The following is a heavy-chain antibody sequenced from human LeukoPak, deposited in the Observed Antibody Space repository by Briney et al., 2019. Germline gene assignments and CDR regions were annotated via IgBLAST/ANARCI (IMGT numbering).Heavy chain of an antibody. CDR1: GFTFSSYS. CDR3: ARDLRGYSYGYDAV. V-gene: IGHV3-21*04. CDR2: ISSSSSYI. J-gene: IGHJ4*02. Sequence: GGSLSLSCAASGFTFSSYSMNWVRQAPGKGLEWVSSISSSSSYIYYADSVKGRFTISRDNSKNTLYLQMNSLRAEDTAVYYCARDLRGYSYGYDAVWGQGTLVTVSS. D-gene: IGHD5-18*01.